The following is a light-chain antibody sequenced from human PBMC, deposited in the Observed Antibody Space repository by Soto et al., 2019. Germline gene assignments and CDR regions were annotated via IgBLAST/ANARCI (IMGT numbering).Light chain of an antibody. CDR2: GAS. J-gene: IGKJ5*01. Sequence: EIMMTQSPATLSVSPGERATLSCRASQSVRGNLAWYQPKPGQAPRLLIYGASTRATGIPARFSGSGSGTEFTLTISSLQSEDFAIYYCQQYNNWPSVTFGQGTRLEIK. CDR3: QQYNNWPSVT. CDR1: QSVRGN. V-gene: IGKV3-15*01.